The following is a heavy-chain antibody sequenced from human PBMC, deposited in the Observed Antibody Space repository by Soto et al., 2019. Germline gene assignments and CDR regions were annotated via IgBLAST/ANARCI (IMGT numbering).Heavy chain of an antibody. CDR1: GFTFSSYT. V-gene: IGHV3-21*01. Sequence: GGSLRLSCAASGFTFSSYTMNWVRQAPGRGLEWVSSIGTSSSYIYYADSVKGRFTISRDNAKNSLFLQMNSLRADDTAVYYCARDSVRDYLYYYYGMDVWGQGTTVTVS. D-gene: IGHD4-17*01. CDR2: IGTSSSYI. J-gene: IGHJ6*02. CDR3: ARDSVRDYLYYYYGMDV.